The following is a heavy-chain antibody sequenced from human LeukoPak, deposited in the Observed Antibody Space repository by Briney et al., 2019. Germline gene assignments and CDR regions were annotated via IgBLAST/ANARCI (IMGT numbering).Heavy chain of an antibody. D-gene: IGHD7-27*01. CDR2: ISSSSSTI. V-gene: IGHV3-48*01. CDR3: AKANWGSNPDAFDI. Sequence: GGSLRLSCAASGFTFSSYSMNWVRQAPGKGLEWVSYISSSSSTIYYADSVKGRFTISRDNSKNTLYLQMNSLRAEDTAVYYCAKANWGSNPDAFDIWGQGTMVTVSS. J-gene: IGHJ3*02. CDR1: GFTFSSYS.